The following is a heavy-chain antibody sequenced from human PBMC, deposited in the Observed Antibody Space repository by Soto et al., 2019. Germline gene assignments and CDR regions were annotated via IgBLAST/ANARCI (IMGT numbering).Heavy chain of an antibody. CDR1: GFIFSNYG. V-gene: IGHV3-33*06. J-gene: IGHJ5*01. D-gene: IGHD6-25*01. CDR2: IYYDGSYE. Sequence: GGSLRLSCAASGFIFSNYGMHWVRQAPGKGLEWVALIYYDGSYENYADSVKGRFTISRDNSKNTLYLQMNSLRAEDTAVYYGAKELGSECHDSWGQGTLVTVSS. CDR3: AKELGSECHDS.